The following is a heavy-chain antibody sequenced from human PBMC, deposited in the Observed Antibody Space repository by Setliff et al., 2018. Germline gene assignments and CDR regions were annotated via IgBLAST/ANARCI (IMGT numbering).Heavy chain of an antibody. V-gene: IGHV4-59*12. CDR1: GGSISSDY. D-gene: IGHD6-19*01. Sequence: PSETLSLTCTVSGGSISSDYWSWIRQPPGKGLEWIGYIYSSGSTKYNPSLKSRVTISVDTSKNQFSLRLSSVTAADTAVYYCARLRKAVDGINFPRYMDVWGKGTTVTVSS. CDR3: ARLRKAVDGINFPRYMDV. CDR2: IYSSGST. J-gene: IGHJ6*04.